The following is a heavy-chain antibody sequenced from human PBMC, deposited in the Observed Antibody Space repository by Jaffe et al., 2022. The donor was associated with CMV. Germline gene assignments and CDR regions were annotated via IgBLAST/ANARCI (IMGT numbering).Heavy chain of an antibody. CDR1: GFSLSTSGVG. D-gene: IGHD3-3*01. J-gene: IGHJ3*02. CDR2: IYWDDDK. V-gene: IGHV2-5*02. Sequence: QITLKESGPTLVKPTQTLTLTCTFSGFSLSTSGVGVGWIRQPPGKALEWLALIYWDDDKRYSPSLKSRLTITKDTSKNQVVLTMTNMDPVDTATYYCAHKDESGYRDENAFDIWGQGTMVTVSS. CDR3: AHKDESGYRDENAFDI.